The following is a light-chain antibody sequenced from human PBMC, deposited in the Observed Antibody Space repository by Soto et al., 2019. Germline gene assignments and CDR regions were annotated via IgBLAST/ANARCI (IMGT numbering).Light chain of an antibody. Sequence: EFVMRQSPATLSVSPGEGATLSCRASQSVSSSYLAWYQQKPGQAPRLVIYGASGRAPGIPDRFSGSGSGTDFTLTISRLEPEDFAVYYCQQYDRSQGTFGQGTRLEIK. V-gene: IGKV3-20*01. CDR3: QQYDRSQGT. J-gene: IGKJ5*01. CDR2: GAS. CDR1: QSVSSSY.